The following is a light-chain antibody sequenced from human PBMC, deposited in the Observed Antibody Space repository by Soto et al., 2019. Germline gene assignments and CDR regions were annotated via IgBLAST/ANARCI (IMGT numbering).Light chain of an antibody. Sequence: QSALTQPPSVSGSPGQSITISCTGTSSDVGGYNYVSWYQQHPGKAPKLMIYEVSNRPSGVSNRFSGSKSGNTASLTISGLQAEDEADYYCSSYTSSSTPNWVFGGGTQLT. V-gene: IGLV2-14*01. CDR1: SSDVGGYNY. J-gene: IGLJ3*02. CDR3: SSYTSSSTPNWV. CDR2: EVS.